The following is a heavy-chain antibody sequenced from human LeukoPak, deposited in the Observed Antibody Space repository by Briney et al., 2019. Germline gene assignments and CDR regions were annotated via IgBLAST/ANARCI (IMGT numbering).Heavy chain of an antibody. V-gene: IGHV4-4*02. CDR3: AATSRKYSSSWAPYFDY. CDR2: IYHSGST. Sequence: PSETLSLTCAVSGGSISSSNWWSWVRQPPGKGLEWIGEIYHSGSTNYNSSLKSRVTISVDKSKNQFSLKLSSVTAADTAVYYCAATSRKYSSSWAPYFDYWGQGTLVTVSS. CDR1: GGSISSSNW. J-gene: IGHJ4*02. D-gene: IGHD6-13*01.